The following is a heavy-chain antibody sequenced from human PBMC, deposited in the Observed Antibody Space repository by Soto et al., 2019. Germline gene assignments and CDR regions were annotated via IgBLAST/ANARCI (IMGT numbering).Heavy chain of an antibody. CDR3: AKFAAVAGSYSFYL. J-gene: IGHJ4*02. V-gene: IGHV3-23*01. Sequence: GGSLRLSCAASGFTFNNFAMSWVRQAPGKGLEWVSGISDSGGSTYYADSVKGRFTISRDNSKNTLYLQMNSLRAEDTAVYYCAKFAAVAGSYSFYLWGQGTLVPVSS. CDR1: GFTFNNFA. CDR2: ISDSGGST. D-gene: IGHD6-6*01.